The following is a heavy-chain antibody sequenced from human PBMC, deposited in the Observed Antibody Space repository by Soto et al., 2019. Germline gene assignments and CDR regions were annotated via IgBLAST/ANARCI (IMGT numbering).Heavy chain of an antibody. Sequence: GGSLRLSCAASGFTFSSYDMHWVRQATGKGLEWVSAIGTAGDTYYPGSVKGRFTISRENAKNSLYLQMNSLRAEDTAVYYCSISLYYDILTGYYHYAFDIWGQRTTVTVS. D-gene: IGHD3-9*01. J-gene: IGHJ3*02. CDR3: SISLYYDILTGYYHYAFDI. CDR1: GFTFSSYD. V-gene: IGHV3-13*01. CDR2: IGTAGDT.